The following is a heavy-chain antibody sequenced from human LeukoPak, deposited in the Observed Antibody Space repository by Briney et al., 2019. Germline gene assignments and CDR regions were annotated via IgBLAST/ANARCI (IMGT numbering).Heavy chain of an antibody. CDR3: ARGRRITMIVVVLDY. D-gene: IGHD3-22*01. Sequence: SETLSLTCAVYGGSSSGYYWSWIRQTPGKGLEWIGEINHSGSTNYNPSLKSRVTISVDTSKNQFSLKLSSVTAADTAVYYCARGRRITMIVVVLDYWGQGTLVTVSS. V-gene: IGHV4-34*01. CDR1: GGSSSGYY. J-gene: IGHJ4*02. CDR2: INHSGST.